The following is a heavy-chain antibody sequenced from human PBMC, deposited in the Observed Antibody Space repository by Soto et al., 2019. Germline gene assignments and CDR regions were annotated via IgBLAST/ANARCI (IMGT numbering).Heavy chain of an antibody. V-gene: IGHV3-9*01. CDR1: GFNFDDYA. CDR3: AKDHDEYFGYDLDYFGY. D-gene: IGHD5-12*01. Sequence: EVQLVESGGGLVQPGRSLRLSCAASGFNFDDYAMHWVRQAPGKGLEWVSGISWSSVTFDYADSVKGRFTISRDNAKNSLYLQMNSLRAEDTAFYYCAKDHDEYFGYDLDYFGYWGQGTLVTVSS. CDR2: ISWSSVTF. J-gene: IGHJ4*02.